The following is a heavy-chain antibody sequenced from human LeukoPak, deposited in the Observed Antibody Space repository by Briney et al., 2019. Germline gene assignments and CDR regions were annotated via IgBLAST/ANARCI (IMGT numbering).Heavy chain of an antibody. Sequence: GGSLRLSCAASGFIFSSYWMHWVRQAPGKGLVWVSRINSDGSSTAYAESVKGRFTISRDNAKNSLYLQMNSLRAEDTAVYYCARSSVWYDILTGYYLAYWGQGTLVTVSS. CDR2: INSDGSST. D-gene: IGHD3-9*01. CDR3: ARSSVWYDILTGYYLAY. V-gene: IGHV3-74*01. J-gene: IGHJ4*02. CDR1: GFIFSSYW.